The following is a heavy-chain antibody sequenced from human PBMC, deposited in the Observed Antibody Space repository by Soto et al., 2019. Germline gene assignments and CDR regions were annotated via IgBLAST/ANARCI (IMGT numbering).Heavy chain of an antibody. CDR1: GGSISSYY. D-gene: IGHD3-22*01. CDR2: IYYSGST. Sequence: QVQLQESGPGLVKPSETLSLTCTVSGGSISSYYWSWIRQPPGKGLEWIGYIYYSGSTNYNPSLNSRVTISVDTSKNQFSLKLSSVTAADTAVYYCARSYYYDSSGYYHYWFDPWGQGTLVTVSS. V-gene: IGHV4-59*01. J-gene: IGHJ5*02. CDR3: ARSYYYDSSGYYHYWFDP.